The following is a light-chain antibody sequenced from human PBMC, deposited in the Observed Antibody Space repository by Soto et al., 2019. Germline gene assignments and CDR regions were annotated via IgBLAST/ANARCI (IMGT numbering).Light chain of an antibody. CDR1: QSISDW. Sequence: DIQMTQSPSTLSASVGDRVTITCRASQSISDWLAWFQLKPGKVPKLLIYDASSLESGVPSRFSGSGSGTEFTLTISSLQPDDFATYYCQQYNNYSTFGQGTKVDI. V-gene: IGKV1-5*01. J-gene: IGKJ1*01. CDR3: QQYNNYST. CDR2: DAS.